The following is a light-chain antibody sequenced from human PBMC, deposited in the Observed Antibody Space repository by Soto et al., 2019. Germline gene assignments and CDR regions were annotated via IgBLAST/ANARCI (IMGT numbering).Light chain of an antibody. Sequence: DIQMTQSPSTLSASIGDRVTITCRASQSISSWLAWYQQKPGKAPKLLIYDASGLESGVPSRFSGSGSGTEFTLTINRLQPDDFATYYCQQYYSPMYTFGQGTKLEIK. V-gene: IGKV1-5*01. CDR3: QQYYSPMYT. CDR1: QSISSW. J-gene: IGKJ2*01. CDR2: DAS.